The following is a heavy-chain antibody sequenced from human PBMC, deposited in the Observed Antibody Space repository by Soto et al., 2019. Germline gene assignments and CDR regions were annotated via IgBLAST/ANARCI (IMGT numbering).Heavy chain of an antibody. V-gene: IGHV3-23*01. J-gene: IGHJ4*02. Sequence: EVQLLESGGGLVQPGGSLRLSCAASGFAFSNYAMSWVRQAPGKGLEWVSVISGSGDGTSYADSVKGRFAISRDNSKNTLYLQMYSLRAEDTALYYCAKDSDPSTGWYDFDYWGQGTLVTVSS. D-gene: IGHD2-2*01. CDR2: ISGSGDGT. CDR3: AKDSDPSTGWYDFDY. CDR1: GFAFSNYA.